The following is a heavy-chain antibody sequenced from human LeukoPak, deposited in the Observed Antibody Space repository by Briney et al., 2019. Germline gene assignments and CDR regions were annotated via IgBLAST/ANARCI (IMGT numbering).Heavy chain of an antibody. CDR2: IIPIFGTA. Sequence: SVKVSCKASGGTFSSYAISWVRQAPGQGLEWMGGIIPIFGTANYAQKFQGRVTITTDESTSTAYMEPSSLRSEDAAVYYCASKGWFRTYYMDVWGKGTTVTVSS. J-gene: IGHJ6*03. V-gene: IGHV1-69*05. D-gene: IGHD2-15*01. CDR3: ASKGWFRTYYMDV. CDR1: GGTFSSYA.